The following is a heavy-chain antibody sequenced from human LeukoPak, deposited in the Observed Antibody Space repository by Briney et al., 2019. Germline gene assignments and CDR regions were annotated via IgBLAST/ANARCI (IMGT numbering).Heavy chain of an antibody. CDR2: INHSGST. Sequence: SETLSLTCAVHGGSFSGYYWSWIRQPPGKGLEWIGEINHSGSTNYNPSLKSRVTISVDTSKNQFSLKLSSVTAADTAVYYCARDGSLVPAAIPLDYWGQGTLVTVSS. CDR3: ARDGSLVPAAIPLDY. V-gene: IGHV4-34*01. J-gene: IGHJ4*02. D-gene: IGHD2-2*02. CDR1: GGSFSGYY.